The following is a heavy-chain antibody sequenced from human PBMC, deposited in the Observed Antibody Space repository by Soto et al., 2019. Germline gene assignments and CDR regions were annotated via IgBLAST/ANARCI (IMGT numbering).Heavy chain of an antibody. D-gene: IGHD3-10*01. V-gene: IGHV3-23*01. CDR2: FTRSGNT. Sequence: PGGSLRISCAASGFTFSNYAMSGVRQAPGKGLEWVSTFTRSGNTYYADSVKGRFTISRDNSKNTLYLQMDSLRAEDTAVYYCAREFAPGSPNYDYWGLGTLVTVSS. CDR3: AREFAPGSPNYDY. J-gene: IGHJ4*02. CDR1: GFTFSNYA.